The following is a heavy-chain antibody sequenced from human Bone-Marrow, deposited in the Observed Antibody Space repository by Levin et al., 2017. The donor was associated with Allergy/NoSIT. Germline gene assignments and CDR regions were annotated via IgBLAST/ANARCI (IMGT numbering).Heavy chain of an antibody. CDR3: ARLSGSYVLDL. Sequence: GESLKISCAASGFTFSGYSMNWVRQAPGKGLEWVSYISSSSSTIYYADSVKGRFTISRDNAKNSLYLQMNSLRDDDTAVYYCARLSGSYVLDLWGRGALVTVSS. CDR2: ISSSSSTI. J-gene: IGHJ2*01. CDR1: GFTFSGYS. D-gene: IGHD1-26*01. V-gene: IGHV3-48*02.